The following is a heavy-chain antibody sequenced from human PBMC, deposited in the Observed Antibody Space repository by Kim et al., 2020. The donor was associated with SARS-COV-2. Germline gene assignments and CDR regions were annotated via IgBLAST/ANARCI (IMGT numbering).Heavy chain of an antibody. J-gene: IGHJ6*02. CDR1: GYTFTSYG. Sequence: ASVKVSCKASGYTFTSYGISWVRQAPGQGLEWMGWISAYNGNTNYAQKLQGRVTMTTDTSTSTAYMELRSLRSDDTAVYYCARDQGVGYYGSGSNYYYYGMDVWGQGTTVTVSS. V-gene: IGHV1-18*04. CDR2: ISAYNGNT. D-gene: IGHD3-10*01. CDR3: ARDQGVGYYGSGSNYYYYGMDV.